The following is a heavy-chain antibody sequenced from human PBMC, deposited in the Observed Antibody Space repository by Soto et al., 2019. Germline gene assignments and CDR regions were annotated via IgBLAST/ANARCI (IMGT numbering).Heavy chain of an antibody. CDR2: IIPIFGTA. CDR1: GGTFSSYA. D-gene: IGHD3-22*01. Sequence: SVKVSCKASGGTFSSYAISWVRQAPGQGLEWMGGIIPIFGTANYAQKFQGRVTITADESTSTAYMELSSLRSEDTAVYYCASLDNSGQFVAERETYYFDYWGQGTLVTVSS. V-gene: IGHV1-69*13. J-gene: IGHJ4*02. CDR3: ASLDNSGQFVAERETYYFDY.